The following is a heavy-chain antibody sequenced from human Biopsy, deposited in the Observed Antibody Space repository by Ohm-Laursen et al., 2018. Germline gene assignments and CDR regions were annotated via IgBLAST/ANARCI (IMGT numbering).Heavy chain of an antibody. J-gene: IGHJ5*02. CDR3: ARGEGSSWFDP. CDR2: IIPIPNVA. CDR1: GDSFTRYA. D-gene: IGHD1-26*01. V-gene: IGHV1-69*10. Sequence: GASVKVSCKASGDSFTRYAIGWVRQAPGQGLEWMGGIIPIPNVATYAQKFQGRITITEDESTNTAYMELSSLTSDDTAVYFCARGEGSSWFDPWGHGTLVTVSS.